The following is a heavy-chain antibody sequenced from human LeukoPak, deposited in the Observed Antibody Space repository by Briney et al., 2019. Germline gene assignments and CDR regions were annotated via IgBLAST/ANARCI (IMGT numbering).Heavy chain of an antibody. V-gene: IGHV1-46*01. CDR2: INPSGGSA. CDR3: ARTMLYYYDSSGYYLGY. CDR1: GYTLTELS. J-gene: IGHJ4*02. Sequence: ASVKVSCKVSGYTLTELSMHWVRQAPGQGLEWMGIINPSGGSASYAQKFQGRVTMTRDTSTSTVYMELSSLRSEDTAVYYCARTMLYYYDSSGYYLGYWGQGTLVTVSS. D-gene: IGHD3-22*01.